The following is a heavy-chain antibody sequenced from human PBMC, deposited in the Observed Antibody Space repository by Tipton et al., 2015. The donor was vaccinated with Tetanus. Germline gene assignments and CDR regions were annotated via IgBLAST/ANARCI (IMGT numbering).Heavy chain of an antibody. CDR2: IFHSGST. D-gene: IGHD5-12*01. V-gene: IGHV4-59*01. J-gene: IGHJ4*02. CDR1: GGSMSNNY. CDR3: VRGRGLGAYSFGFEH. Sequence: TLSLTCTVSGGSMSNNYWSWIRQPPGKGLEWIAYIFHSGSTNYSPSLKSRVAISMDTSKNQISLKLSSVTAADTAVYFCVRGRGLGAYSFGFEHWGQGVLVTVSS.